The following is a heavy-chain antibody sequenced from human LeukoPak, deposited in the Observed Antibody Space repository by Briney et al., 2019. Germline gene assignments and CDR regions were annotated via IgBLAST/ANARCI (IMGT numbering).Heavy chain of an antibody. V-gene: IGHV1-3*01. J-gene: IGHJ4*02. CDR1: GYTYTSCA. Sequence: ASVKVSCKASGYTYTSCAMHWVRQAPGQRLEWMGWINAGNGNTKYSQKFQGRVTITRDTSASTAYMELSSLRSEDTAVYYCARQTTSFYYFDYWGQGTLVTVSS. D-gene: IGHD1-1*01. CDR2: INAGNGNT. CDR3: ARQTTSFYYFDY.